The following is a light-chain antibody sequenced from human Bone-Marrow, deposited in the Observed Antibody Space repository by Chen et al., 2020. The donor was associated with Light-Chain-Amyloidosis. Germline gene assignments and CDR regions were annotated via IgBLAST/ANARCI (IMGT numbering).Light chain of an antibody. CDR3: AAWDDSLNGHVV. CDR2: DND. Sequence: QSVLTQPPSPSGTPGQRVTISFSGSSSNIGRNTVNWYQQLPGTAPKLLIHDNDQRPSGVPDRFSGSKSGTSASLAISGLQSEDEADYYCAAWDDSLNGHVVFGGGTRLTVL. CDR1: SSNIGRNT. V-gene: IGLV1-44*01. J-gene: IGLJ2*01.